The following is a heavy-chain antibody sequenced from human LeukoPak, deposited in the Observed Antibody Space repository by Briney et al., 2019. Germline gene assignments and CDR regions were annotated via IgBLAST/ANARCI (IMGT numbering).Heavy chain of an antibody. CDR3: ARDLGTSGWYTFDF. Sequence: SQTLSLTCAISGDSVSSNSAAWNWIRQSPSRGLEWLGRTYYRSKWYNDYAEFIQGRITINPDTSKNQFSLQLNSVTPEDTAVYYCARDLGTSGWYTFDFWGQGTLVTVSS. V-gene: IGHV6-1*01. CDR2: TYYRSKWYN. J-gene: IGHJ4*02. D-gene: IGHD6-19*01. CDR1: GDSVSSNSAA.